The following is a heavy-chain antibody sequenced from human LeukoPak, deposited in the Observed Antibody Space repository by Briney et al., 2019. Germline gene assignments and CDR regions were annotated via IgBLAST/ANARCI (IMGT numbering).Heavy chain of an antibody. D-gene: IGHD3/OR15-3a*01. Sequence: PSETLSLTCTVSGGSISSSRYYWGWIRQPPGKGLEWIGSIYYSGSTYYNPSLKSRVTISVDTSKNQFSLKLSSVTAADTAVYYCARGRTYFDYWGQGTLVTVSS. V-gene: IGHV4-39*07. CDR3: ARGRTYFDY. CDR2: IYYSGST. CDR1: GGSISSSRYY. J-gene: IGHJ4*02.